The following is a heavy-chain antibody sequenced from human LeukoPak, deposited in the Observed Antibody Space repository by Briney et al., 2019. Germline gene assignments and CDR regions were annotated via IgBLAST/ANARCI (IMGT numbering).Heavy chain of an antibody. CDR2: MNPNSGAT. V-gene: IGHV1-2*02. J-gene: IGHJ5*02. CDR1: GYTFTGYY. CDR3: ARDRRYCSSTSCYMSLSRFDP. D-gene: IGHD2-2*02. Sequence: ASVKVSCKASGYTFTGYYIHWVRQAPGQGLEWMGWMNPNSGATKYAQKFQGRVTMTRDTSISTAYMELSRLTSDDTAVYYCARDRRYCSSTSCYMSLSRFDPWGQGTLVTVSS.